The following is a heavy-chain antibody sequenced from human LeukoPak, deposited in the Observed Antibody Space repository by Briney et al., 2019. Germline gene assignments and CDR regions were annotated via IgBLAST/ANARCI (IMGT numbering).Heavy chain of an antibody. V-gene: IGHV4-39*02. CDR2: IYYSGST. D-gene: IGHD2-2*01. CDR3: ARDSYCSSTSCSRGAFDI. CDR1: GGSISRSSYY. J-gene: IGHJ3*02. Sequence: SETLSLTCTVSGGSISRSSYYWGWIRQPPGKGLEWIGTIYYSGSTYYNPSLKSRVTISVDTSKNQFSLKLSSVTAADTAVYYCARDSYCSSTSCSRGAFDIWGQGTMVTVSS.